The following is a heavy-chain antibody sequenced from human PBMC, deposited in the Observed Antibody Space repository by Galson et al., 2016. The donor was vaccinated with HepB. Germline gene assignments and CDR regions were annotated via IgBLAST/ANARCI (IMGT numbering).Heavy chain of an antibody. Sequence: SLRLSCAASGFTFSSYWIHWVRQAPGKGLEWVSRIRNDETTSVIGRFTISRDNAKNTLYSEMNGLRAEDTAVYYCARDGGLGTPFDCWGQGTLVTVSS. CDR2: IRND. CDR3: ARDGGLGTPFDC. D-gene: IGHD1-7*01. CDR1: GFTFSSYW. V-gene: IGHV3-74*01. J-gene: IGHJ4*02.